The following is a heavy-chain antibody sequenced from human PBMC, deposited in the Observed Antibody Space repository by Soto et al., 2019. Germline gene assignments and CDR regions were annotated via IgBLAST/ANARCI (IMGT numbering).Heavy chain of an antibody. CDR3: ARDRRYNWNSDYYYYGMDV. CDR2: IIPIFGTA. V-gene: IGHV1-69*12. D-gene: IGHD1-7*01. J-gene: IGHJ6*02. CDR1: GGTFSSYA. Sequence: QVQLVQSGAEVKKPGSSVKVSCKASGGTFSSYAISWVRQAPGQGLEWMGGIIPIFGTANYAQKFQGRVTITADESTSTAYMELSSQRSEDTAVYYCARDRRYNWNSDYYYYGMDVWGQGTTVTVSS.